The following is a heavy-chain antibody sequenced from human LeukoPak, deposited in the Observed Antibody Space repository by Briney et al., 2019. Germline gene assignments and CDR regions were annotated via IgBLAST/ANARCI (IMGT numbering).Heavy chain of an antibody. CDR1: GYTFTGYY. D-gene: IGHD3-3*01. Sequence: ASVKVSCKASGYTFTGYYMHWVRQAPGQGLEWMGWINPNSGGTNYAQKFQGRVTMTRDTSISTAYMELSRLRSDDTAVYYCARDFDFWSGYSCFDYWGQGTLVTVSS. J-gene: IGHJ4*02. CDR3: ARDFDFWSGYSCFDY. CDR2: INPNSGGT. V-gene: IGHV1-2*02.